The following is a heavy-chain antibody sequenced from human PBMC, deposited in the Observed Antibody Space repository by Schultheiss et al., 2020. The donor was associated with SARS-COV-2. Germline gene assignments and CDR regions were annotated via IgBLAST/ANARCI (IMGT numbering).Heavy chain of an antibody. CDR3: ARRVVVNPHYYFDY. V-gene: IGHV4-34*01. CDR1: GGSISSYY. D-gene: IGHD3-22*01. Sequence: SETLSLTCTVSGGSISSYYWGWIRQPPGKGLEWIGEINHSGSTNYNPSLKSRVTISVDTSKNQFSLKLSSVTAADTAVYYCARRVVVNPHYYFDYWGQGTLVTVSS. J-gene: IGHJ4*02. CDR2: INHSGST.